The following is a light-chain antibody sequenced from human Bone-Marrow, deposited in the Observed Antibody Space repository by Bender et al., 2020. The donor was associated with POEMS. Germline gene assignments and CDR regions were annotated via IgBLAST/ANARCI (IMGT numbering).Light chain of an antibody. CDR1: GSDVGQFNL. Sequence: QSALTQPASVSGSPGQSITISCTGGGSDVGQFNLVSWYQKHPGKAPKLIISEVSKRPSGVSGRFSASKSGHTASLTISGLRTEDEADYYCCSYTGTSTAFYVFGSGTRVIVL. V-gene: IGLV2-23*02. CDR2: EVS. J-gene: IGLJ1*01. CDR3: CSYTGTSTAFYV.